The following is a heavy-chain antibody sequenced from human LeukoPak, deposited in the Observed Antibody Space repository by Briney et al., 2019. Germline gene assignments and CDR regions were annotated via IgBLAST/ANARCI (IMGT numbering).Heavy chain of an antibody. CDR3: AKSPGAFDI. CDR2: IYYSGST. CDR1: GGSISSSSYY. J-gene: IGHJ3*02. Sequence: SETLSLTCTVSGGSISSSSYYWGWIRQPPGKGLEWIGSIYYSGSTYYNPSLKSRVTISVDTSKNQFSLKLSSVTAADTAVYYCAKSPGAFDIWGQGTMVTVSS. V-gene: IGHV4-39*07.